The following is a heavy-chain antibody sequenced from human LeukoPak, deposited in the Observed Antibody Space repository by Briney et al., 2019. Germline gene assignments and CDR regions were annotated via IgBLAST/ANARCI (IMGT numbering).Heavy chain of an antibody. CDR1: GFTFSSYA. J-gene: IGHJ2*01. CDR2: ISGSGGST. Sequence: GGSLRLSCAASGFTFSSYAMSWVRQAPGKGLEWVSAISGSGGSTYYADSVKGRFTISRDNSKNTLYLQMNSLRAEDTAVYYCAKDLAQPSSRGYSYLYWYFDLWGRGTLVTVSS. D-gene: IGHD5-18*01. V-gene: IGHV3-23*01. CDR3: AKDLAQPSSRGYSYLYWYFDL.